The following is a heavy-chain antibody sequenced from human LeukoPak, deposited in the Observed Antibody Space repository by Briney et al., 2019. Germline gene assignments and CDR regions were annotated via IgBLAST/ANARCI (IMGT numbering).Heavy chain of an antibody. D-gene: IGHD2-2*02. V-gene: IGHV1-3*01. CDR1: GYTFTSYA. CDR2: INAGNCNT. J-gene: IGHJ4*02. Sequence: ASVKVSCKASGYTFTSYAMHWVRQAPGQGLEWMGWINAGNCNTKYSQKFQGRVTITRDTSASTAYMELSSLRSEDTAVYYCARDPAYCSSTSCYTEFDYWGQGTLVTVSS. CDR3: ARDPAYCSSTSCYTEFDY.